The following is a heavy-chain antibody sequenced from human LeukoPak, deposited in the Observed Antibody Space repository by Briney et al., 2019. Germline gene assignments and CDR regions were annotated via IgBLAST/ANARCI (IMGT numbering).Heavy chain of an antibody. CDR1: GFTFSDYW. D-gene: IGHD6-19*01. CDR2: MNNDGSST. V-gene: IGHV3-74*01. CDR3: ARPVADTCAPLES. Sequence: GRSLRLSCAASGFTFSDYWMHWVRQAPGKGLMCVARMNNDGSSTSYADSVRGRFTISRDNAKNTLYLQMNSLTTEDTAVYYCARPVADTCAPLESWGQGTLVTVSS. J-gene: IGHJ4*02.